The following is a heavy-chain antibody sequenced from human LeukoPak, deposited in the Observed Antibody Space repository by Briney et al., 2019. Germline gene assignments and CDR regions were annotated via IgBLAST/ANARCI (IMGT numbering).Heavy chain of an antibody. CDR3: ARGSSWYYYYGMDV. V-gene: IGHV4-34*01. J-gene: IGHJ6*02. CDR2: INHSGST. D-gene: IGHD6-13*01. Sequence: KTSETLSLTCAVYGGSFSGYYWGWIRQPPGKGLEWIGEINHSGSTNYNPSLKSRVTISVDTSKNQFSLKLSSVTAADTAVYYCARGSSWYYYYGMDVWGQGTTVTVSS. CDR1: GGSFSGYY.